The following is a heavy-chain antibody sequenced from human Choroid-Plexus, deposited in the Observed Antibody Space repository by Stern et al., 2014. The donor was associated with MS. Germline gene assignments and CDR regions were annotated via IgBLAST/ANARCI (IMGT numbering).Heavy chain of an antibody. J-gene: IGHJ6*02. CDR3: TKDLSPGGADV. Sequence: QVQLVESGGGVVQPGRPLRLSCVASGFTFSGYAMHWVRQAPGKGLEWVSGVYCNRDDKDYADSVKGRFTISRDNSQNSLYMQMSSLRPEDTALYYCTKDLSPGGADVWGQGTTVTVSS. V-gene: IGHV3-30*18. CDR2: VYCNRDDK. D-gene: IGHD3-16*01. CDR1: GFTFSGYA.